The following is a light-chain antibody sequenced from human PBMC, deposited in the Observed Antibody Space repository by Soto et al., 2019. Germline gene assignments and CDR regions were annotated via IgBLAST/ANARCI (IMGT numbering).Light chain of an antibody. J-gene: IGLJ1*01. CDR2: EDT. Sequence: SYELTQPPSVSVSPGQTVTITCSGDELGAKFASWYQQKAGQSPLLVIYEDTKRPSGIPERFSGSSSGNTATLTISGTQTMDEADYYCQAWDNDSGVFGTGTKVTVL. V-gene: IGLV3-1*01. CDR1: ELGAKF. CDR3: QAWDNDSGV.